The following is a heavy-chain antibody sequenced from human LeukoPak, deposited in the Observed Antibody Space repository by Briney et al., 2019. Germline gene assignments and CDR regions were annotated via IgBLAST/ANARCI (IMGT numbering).Heavy chain of an antibody. V-gene: IGHV4-39*01. CDR2: IYYSGST. D-gene: IGHD5-18*01. CDR1: GGSISGSSYY. Sequence: SETLSLTCTVSGGSISGSSYYWGWIRQPPGKGLEWIGSIYYSGSTYYNPSLKSRVTISVDTSKNQFSLKLNSVTATDTAVYYCASRDTATGLDWGQGTLVTVSS. J-gene: IGHJ4*02. CDR3: ASRDTATGLD.